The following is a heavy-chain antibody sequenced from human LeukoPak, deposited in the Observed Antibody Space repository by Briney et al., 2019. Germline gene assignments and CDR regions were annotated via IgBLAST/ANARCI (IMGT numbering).Heavy chain of an antibody. V-gene: IGHV3-30*18. CDR3: AKGWYLVDY. D-gene: IGHD6-13*01. CDR1: GFTFSSYG. CDR2: ISYDGSNK. J-gene: IGHJ4*02. Sequence: PGRSLRLSCAASGFTFSSYGMHWVRQAPGKGLEWVAVISYDGSNKYYADSVKGRFTISRDNSKNTLYLQMNSLRAEDTAVYYCAKGWYLVDYWGQGTPVTVSS.